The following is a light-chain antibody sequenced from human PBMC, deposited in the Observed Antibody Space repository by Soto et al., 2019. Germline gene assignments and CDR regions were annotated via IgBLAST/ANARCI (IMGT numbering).Light chain of an antibody. CDR2: GAS. V-gene: IGKV3-20*01. CDR3: QQSLNPKT. CDR1: QSVSSIY. J-gene: IGKJ1*01. Sequence: DIVLTQSPGTLSLSPGERATLSCRASQSVSSIYLAWYQQKPGQAPRLLIYGASNRATGIPDRFSGGGSGTDFTLTISRLEPEDFAVYYCQQSLNPKTFGQGTKVDIK.